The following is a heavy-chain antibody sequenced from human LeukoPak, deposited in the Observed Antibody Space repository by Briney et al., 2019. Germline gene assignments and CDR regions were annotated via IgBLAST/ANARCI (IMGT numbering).Heavy chain of an antibody. D-gene: IGHD1-26*01. CDR3: ARAFFGWELLNDY. CDR2: ISYDGSNK. J-gene: IGHJ4*02. V-gene: IGHV3-30-3*01. CDR1: GFIFSDYA. Sequence: GGSLRLSCSASGFIFSDYAMHWVRQAPGKGLEWVAVISYDGSNKYYADSVKGRFTISRDNSKNTLYLQMNSLRAEDTAVYYCARAFFGWELLNDYWGQGTLVTVSS.